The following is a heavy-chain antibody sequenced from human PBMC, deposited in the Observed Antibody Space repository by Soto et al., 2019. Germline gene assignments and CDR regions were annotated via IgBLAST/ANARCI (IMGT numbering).Heavy chain of an antibody. J-gene: IGHJ4*02. CDR3: ARWPHLEHRFDY. CDR2: IYYSGST. Sequence: SETLSLTCTVSDGSMGSSSYFWGWIRQPPGKGLEWIGSIYYSGSTYYNPSLKSRVTVSVDTSKNQFSLKLSSVTAADTAVHYCARWPHLEHRFDYWGQGTLVTVSS. V-gene: IGHV4-39*07. D-gene: IGHD1-1*01. CDR1: DGSMGSSSYF.